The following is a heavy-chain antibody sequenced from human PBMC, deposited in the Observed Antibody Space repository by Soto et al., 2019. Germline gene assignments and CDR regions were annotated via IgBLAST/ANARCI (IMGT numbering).Heavy chain of an antibody. CDR1: GFTVTNTY. CDR2: IYSGGST. CDR3: AKDSDTAMPTDMDY. D-gene: IGHD5-18*01. J-gene: IGHJ4*02. V-gene: IGHV3-53*01. Sequence: GGSLRLSCAASGFTVTNTYMSWVRQAPGKGLEWVSVIYSGGSTYYTDSVKGRFTISRDNSKNTLYLQMNSLRAEDTAVYYCAKDSDTAMPTDMDYWGQGTLVTVSS.